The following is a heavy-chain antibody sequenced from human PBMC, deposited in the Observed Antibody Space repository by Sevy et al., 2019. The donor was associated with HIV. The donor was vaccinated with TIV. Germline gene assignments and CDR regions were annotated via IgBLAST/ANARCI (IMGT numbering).Heavy chain of an antibody. CDR2: ISYDGSNI. CDR1: GFTVSSNY. V-gene: IGHV3-30*18. J-gene: IGHJ4*02. CDR3: AKTLLPAAVLFDY. Sequence: GGSLRLSCAASGFTVSSNYMSWVRQAPGKGLEWVAVISYDGSNIYYGDSVKGRLTISRDNAKNTLYLQMNSLRIEDTAVYYCAKTLLPAAVLFDYWGQGTLVTVSS. D-gene: IGHD6-13*01.